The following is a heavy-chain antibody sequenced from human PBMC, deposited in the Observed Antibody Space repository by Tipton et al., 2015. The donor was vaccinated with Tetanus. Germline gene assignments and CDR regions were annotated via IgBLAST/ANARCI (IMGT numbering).Heavy chain of an antibody. Sequence: GLVKPSQTLSLTCAISGDSVSSNTMAWNWIRQSPSRGLEWLGRTYYRSKWFNDYAVSLRGRITVNADTSRNQVSLRLNSVTAADTAVYFCARTPDYYYGMDVWGQGTTVTVSS. CDR3: ARTPDYYYGMDV. V-gene: IGHV6-1*01. J-gene: IGHJ6*02. CDR1: GDSVSSNTMA. CDR2: TYYRSKWFN.